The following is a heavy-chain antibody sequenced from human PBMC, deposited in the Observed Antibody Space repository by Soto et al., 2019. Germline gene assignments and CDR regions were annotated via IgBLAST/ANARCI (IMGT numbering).Heavy chain of an antibody. Sequence: SETLSLTCTVSGGSISRGASHWNWVRQHPGQGLEWIGYIYYSGSTYYNPSLKSRVTISLDMSQNQFYLELNSVTAADTAVYYCATFSDYDSIYHHWGQGTLVTVSS. CDR2: IYYSGST. CDR3: ATFSDYDSIYHH. CDR1: GGSISRGASH. D-gene: IGHD4-17*01. J-gene: IGHJ5*02. V-gene: IGHV4-31*03.